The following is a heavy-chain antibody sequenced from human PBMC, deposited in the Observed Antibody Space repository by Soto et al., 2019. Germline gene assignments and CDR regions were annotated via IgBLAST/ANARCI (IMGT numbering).Heavy chain of an antibody. CDR1: GFTFSSYG. V-gene: IGHV3-33*01. D-gene: IGHD2-15*01. Sequence: VQLVESGGGVVQPGRSLRLSCAASGFTFSSYGMHWVRQAPGKGLEWVAVIWYDGSNKYYADSVKGRFTISRDNSKNTLYLQMNSLRAEDTAVYYCARDLGYCSGGSCYSGYYGMDVWGQGTTVTVSS. CDR2: IWYDGSNK. CDR3: ARDLGYCSGGSCYSGYYGMDV. J-gene: IGHJ6*02.